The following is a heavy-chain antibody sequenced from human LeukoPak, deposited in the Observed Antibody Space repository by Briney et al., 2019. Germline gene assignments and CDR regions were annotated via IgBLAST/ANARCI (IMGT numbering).Heavy chain of an antibody. Sequence: PSETLSLTCAVYGGSFSGYYWSWIRQPPGKGLEWIGEINHSGSTNYNPSLKSRVTISVDTSKNQFSLKLSSVTAADTAVYYCAKDDGDYYDSSGYFLCPCSWFDYWGQGTLVTVSS. CDR1: GGSFSGYY. J-gene: IGHJ4*02. V-gene: IGHV4-34*01. CDR3: AKDDGDYYDSSGYFLCPCSWFDY. D-gene: IGHD3-22*01. CDR2: INHSGST.